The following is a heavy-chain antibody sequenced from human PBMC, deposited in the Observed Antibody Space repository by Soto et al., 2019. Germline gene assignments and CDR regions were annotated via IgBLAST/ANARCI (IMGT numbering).Heavy chain of an antibody. D-gene: IGHD2-15*01. CDR3: AIVAGDYYYYMDV. J-gene: IGHJ6*03. CDR2: MYYSGNT. V-gene: IGHV4-31*03. Sequence: QVQLQESGPGLVKPSQTLSLTCTVSGGSISTAGFYWSWIRHTPGKGLQWIAYMYYSGNTYYNPSLKSRITMSADTSRNQFSLKLSSVTAADTAMYHCAIVAGDYYYYMDVRGKGTTVTVSS. CDR1: GGSISTAGFY.